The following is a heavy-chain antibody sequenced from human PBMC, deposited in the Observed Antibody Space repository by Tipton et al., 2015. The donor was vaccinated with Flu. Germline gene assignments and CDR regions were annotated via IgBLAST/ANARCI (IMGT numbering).Heavy chain of an antibody. J-gene: IGHJ4*02. CDR1: GFTFGDYA. CDR2: IKEDGTKK. V-gene: IGHV3-7*03. Sequence: SLRLSCTASGFTFGDYAMSWVRQAPGKGLEWVANIKEDGTKKYYVDSVKGRFTISRDNAKNSLYLQMNSLRAEDTAVYYCARAIGGLSSHWGQGTLVTVSS. CDR3: ARAIGGLSSH. D-gene: IGHD1-26*01.